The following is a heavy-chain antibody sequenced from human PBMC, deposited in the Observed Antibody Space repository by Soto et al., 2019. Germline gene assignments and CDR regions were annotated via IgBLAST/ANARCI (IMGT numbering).Heavy chain of an antibody. V-gene: IGHV4-34*01. CDR1: GGSFSGYY. CDR2: INHSGST. D-gene: IGHD3-16*01. CDR3: ARRGRDGYNTKYYFDY. Sequence: ETLSLTCAVYGGSFSGYYWSWIRQPPGKGLEWIGEINHSGSTNYNPSLKSRVTISVDTSKNQFSLKLSSVTAADTAVYYCARRGRDGYNTKYYFDYWGQGTLVTVSS. J-gene: IGHJ4*02.